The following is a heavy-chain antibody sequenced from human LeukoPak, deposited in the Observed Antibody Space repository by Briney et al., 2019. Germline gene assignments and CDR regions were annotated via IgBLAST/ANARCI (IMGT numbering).Heavy chain of an antibody. J-gene: IGHJ3*02. CDR3: ARDQGYYDILTGYSAAAFDI. CDR2: INSDGSST. D-gene: IGHD3-9*01. V-gene: IGHV3-74*01. Sequence: PGGSLRLSCAASGFTFGSYWMHWVRQAPGKGLVWVSRINSDGSSTSYADSVKGRFTISRDNAKNTLYLQMNSLRAEDTAVYYCARDQGYYDILTGYSAAAFDIWGQGTMVTVSS. CDR1: GFTFGSYW.